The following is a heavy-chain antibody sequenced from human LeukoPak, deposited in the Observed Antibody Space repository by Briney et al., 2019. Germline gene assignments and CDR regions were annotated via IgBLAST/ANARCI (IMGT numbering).Heavy chain of an antibody. V-gene: IGHV3-23*01. Sequence: GGSLRLSCAASGFTFSSYGMSWVRQAPGKGLEWVSAISGSGGSTYYADSVKGRFTISRDNSKNTLYLQMNSLRAEDTAVYYCAKAYYYDSSGHHDAFDIWGQGTMVTVSS. J-gene: IGHJ3*02. CDR1: GFTFSSYG. D-gene: IGHD3-22*01. CDR3: AKAYYYDSSGHHDAFDI. CDR2: ISGSGGST.